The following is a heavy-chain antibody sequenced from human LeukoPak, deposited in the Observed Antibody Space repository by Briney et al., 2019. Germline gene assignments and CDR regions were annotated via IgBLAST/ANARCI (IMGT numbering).Heavy chain of an antibody. CDR3: ARPYYYDSSGLYY. V-gene: IGHV3-48*01. Sequence: GGSLRLSCAASGFTFSSYSMNWVRQAPGKGLEWVSYISSSSTIYYADSVKGRFTISRDNAKNSLYLQMNSLRAEDTAVYYCARPYYYDSSGLYYWGQGTLVTVSS. D-gene: IGHD3-22*01. CDR2: ISSSSTI. J-gene: IGHJ4*02. CDR1: GFTFSSYS.